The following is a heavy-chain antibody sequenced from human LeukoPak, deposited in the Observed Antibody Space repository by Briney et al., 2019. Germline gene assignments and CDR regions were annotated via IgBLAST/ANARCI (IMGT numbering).Heavy chain of an antibody. V-gene: IGHV1-18*01. CDR1: GYTFTSYG. CDR2: ISAYNGNT. Sequence: ASVKVSCKASGYTFTSYGISWVRQAPGQGLEWMGWISAYNGNTNYAQKLQGRVTMTTDTSTSTAYMELRSLRSDDTAVYYCVRLYSHPYYYYMDVWGKGTTVTVSS. J-gene: IGHJ6*03. CDR3: VRLYSHPYYYYMDV. D-gene: IGHD3-16*02.